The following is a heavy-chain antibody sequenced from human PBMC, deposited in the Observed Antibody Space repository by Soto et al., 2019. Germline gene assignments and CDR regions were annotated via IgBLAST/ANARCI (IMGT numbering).Heavy chain of an antibody. CDR3: AREMGGLGVKLDY. V-gene: IGHV3-21*01. CDR1: GFSFNYHA. J-gene: IGHJ4*02. D-gene: IGHD1-26*01. CDR2: ITASGST. Sequence: EVLLVESGGGLVKPGGTLRLSCAASGFSFNYHAMDWVRQAPGKGLQWVSSITASGSTYYADSVRGRFTISRDNAERSLFLQMNRLTADDTAIYYCAREMGGLGVKLDYWGQGTLVTVSS.